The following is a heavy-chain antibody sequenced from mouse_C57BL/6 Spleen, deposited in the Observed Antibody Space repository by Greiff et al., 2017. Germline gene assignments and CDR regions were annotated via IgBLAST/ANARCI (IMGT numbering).Heavy chain of an antibody. CDR2: IHPNSGST. Sequence: QVQLQQPGAELVKPGASVKLSCKASGYTFTSYWMHWVKQRPGQGLEWIGMIHPNSGSTNYNEKFKSKATLTVDKSSSTAYMQLSRLTSEDSAVYYCARWNYGSSPLAMDYWGQGTSVTVSS. V-gene: IGHV1-64*01. J-gene: IGHJ4*01. CDR3: ARWNYGSSPLAMDY. D-gene: IGHD1-1*01. CDR1: GYTFTSYW.